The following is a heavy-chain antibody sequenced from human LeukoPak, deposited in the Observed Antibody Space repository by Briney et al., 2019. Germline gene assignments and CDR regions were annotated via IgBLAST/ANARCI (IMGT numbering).Heavy chain of an antibody. V-gene: IGHV4-38-2*01. CDR1: GDSISSGHY. Sequence: TSETLSLTCAVSGDSISSGHYWAWLRQPPGKGLEWIGSIFHSGSTYRNPSLRSRVTISLNTSKNQFSLILSSMTAADTAVYYCARTSSVDTALVGVHWFDPWGQGTLVTVSS. CDR3: ARTSSVDTALVGVHWFDP. CDR2: IFHSGST. D-gene: IGHD5-18*01. J-gene: IGHJ5*02.